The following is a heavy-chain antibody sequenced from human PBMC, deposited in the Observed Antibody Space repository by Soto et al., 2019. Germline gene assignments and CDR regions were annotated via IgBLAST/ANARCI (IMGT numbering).Heavy chain of an antibody. Sequence: GAPVKVSWKAFGKRFPRPGISRVRRAPGQGLEWMGWISGYNGNTNYAQKLQGRVTMTTDTSTSTAYIDLRCLIPHDTAVFYCARAAHNYYEDYWG. D-gene: IGHD3-22*01. V-gene: IGHV1-18*01. J-gene: IGHJ4*01. CDR2: ISGYNGNT. CDR3: ARAAHNYYEDY. CDR1: GKRFPRPG.